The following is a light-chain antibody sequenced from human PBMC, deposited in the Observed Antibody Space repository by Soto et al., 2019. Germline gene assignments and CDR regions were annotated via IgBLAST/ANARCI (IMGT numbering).Light chain of an antibody. Sequence: EIVLTQSPGTLSLSPGERATLSCRASQSVSNTYLAWYQQKPGQTPRLLIYGASSRATGIPDRFSGSGSGTDFTLTSSRLEPEDFAVYYCQQFAGLWTFGQGTKVEIK. CDR2: GAS. J-gene: IGKJ1*01. CDR1: QSVSNTY. CDR3: QQFAGLWT. V-gene: IGKV3-20*01.